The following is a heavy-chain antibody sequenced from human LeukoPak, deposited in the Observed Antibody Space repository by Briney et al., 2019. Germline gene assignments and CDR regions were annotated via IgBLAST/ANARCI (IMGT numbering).Heavy chain of an antibody. CDR3: ARGLYYDSNGYPALQY. J-gene: IGHJ4*02. D-gene: IGHD3-22*01. V-gene: IGHV1-18*01. Sequence: GASVKVSCKPSGYTFTNYGFTWVRQAPGQGLEWMGWISAYNGNTNYARKVQDRITMTTDTSTSTAYMELRSLGPDDTAVYLCARGLYYDSNGYPALQYWGQGTLVTVSS. CDR1: GYTFTNYG. CDR2: ISAYNGNT.